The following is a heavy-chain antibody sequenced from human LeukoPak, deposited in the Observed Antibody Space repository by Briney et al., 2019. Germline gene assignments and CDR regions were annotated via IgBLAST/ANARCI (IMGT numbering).Heavy chain of an antibody. J-gene: IGHJ5*02. V-gene: IGHV4-39*07. CDR2: IFHSGRT. Sequence: SETLSLTCTVSGGSISSSSSYWGWIRQPPGKGLEWIGHIFHSGRTSYNPFLMSRVTISVDTSKNQFSLKLSSVTAADTAVYYCAREGGGSPWRWFDPWGQGTLVTVSS. D-gene: IGHD4-23*01. CDR3: AREGGGSPWRWFDP. CDR1: GGSISSSSSY.